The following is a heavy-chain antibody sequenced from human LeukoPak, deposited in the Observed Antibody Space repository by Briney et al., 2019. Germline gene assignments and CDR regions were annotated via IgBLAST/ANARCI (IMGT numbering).Heavy chain of an antibody. J-gene: IGHJ4*02. CDR1: GFTFSNAW. D-gene: IGHD2-2*01. V-gene: IGHV3-15*01. CDR2: IKSKTDGGTT. Sequence: PGGSLRLSCAASGFTFSNAWMSWVRQAPGKGLEWFGRIKSKTDGGTTDYAEPVKGRFTISRDDSKNTLYLQMNSLKTEDTAVYYCTIRTIIGSFDYWGQGTLVTVSS. CDR3: TIRTIIGSFDY.